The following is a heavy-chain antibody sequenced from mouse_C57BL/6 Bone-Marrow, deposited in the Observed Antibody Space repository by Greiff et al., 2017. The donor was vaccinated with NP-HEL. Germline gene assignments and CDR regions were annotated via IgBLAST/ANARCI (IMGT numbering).Heavy chain of an antibody. CDR2: INPSNGGT. CDR3: AIWRGLRRWFAY. J-gene: IGHJ3*01. V-gene: IGHV1-53*01. D-gene: IGHD2-4*01. Sequence: QVQLQQPGTELVKPGASVKLSCKASGYTFTSYWMHWVKQRPGQGLEWIGNINPSNGGTNYNEKFKSKATLTVDKASSTAYMQLSSLTSEDSAVYYCAIWRGLRRWFAYWGQGTLVTVSS. CDR1: GYTFTSYW.